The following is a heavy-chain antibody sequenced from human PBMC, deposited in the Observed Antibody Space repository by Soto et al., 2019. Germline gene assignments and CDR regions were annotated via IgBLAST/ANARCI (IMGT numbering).Heavy chain of an antibody. Sequence: SETLSLTCTVSGGSISSYYWTWIRQPPGKGLEWIGYISYSGSTSYNPSLKSRITISVDTSKNQFSLKVRSVTAADTAVYYCARDRAVAGTDCWGQGTVVTVSS. D-gene: IGHD6-19*01. V-gene: IGHV4-59*01. CDR2: ISYSGST. CDR3: ARDRAVAGTDC. J-gene: IGHJ4*02. CDR1: GGSISSYY.